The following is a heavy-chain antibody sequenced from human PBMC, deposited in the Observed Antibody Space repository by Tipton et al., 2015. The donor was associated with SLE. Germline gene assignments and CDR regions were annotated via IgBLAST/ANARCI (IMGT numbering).Heavy chain of an antibody. CDR2: IYYTMSA. Sequence: TLSLTCTVSGGSISSADYYWSWIRQHPGKGLEWIGYIYYTMSAYYNPSLKSRVIISLDTSKNHFSLKLSSVTAADTAVYYCARALTSAQGFYFESWGQGTLVTVSS. D-gene: IGHD2-2*01. V-gene: IGHV4-31*03. CDR1: GGSISSADYY. CDR3: ARALTSAQGFYFES. J-gene: IGHJ4*02.